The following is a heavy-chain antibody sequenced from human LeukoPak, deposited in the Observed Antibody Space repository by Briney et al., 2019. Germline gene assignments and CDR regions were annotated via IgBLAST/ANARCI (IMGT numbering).Heavy chain of an antibody. CDR1: GFTFSSYG. D-gene: IGHD6-13*01. CDR3: AKGPYAGTFSGFDY. J-gene: IGHJ4*02. Sequence: GGSLRLSCAASGFTFSSYGMSWVRQAPGKGLEWVSAISGSGGSKYYADSVKGRFTISRDNSKNTLYLQMNSLRAEDTAVYYCAKGPYAGTFSGFDYWGQGTLVTVSS. V-gene: IGHV3-23*01. CDR2: ISGSGGSK.